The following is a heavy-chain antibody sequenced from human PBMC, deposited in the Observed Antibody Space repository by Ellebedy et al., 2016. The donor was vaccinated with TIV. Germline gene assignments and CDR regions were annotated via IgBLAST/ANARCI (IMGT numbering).Heavy chain of an antibody. V-gene: IGHV1-46*01. CDR2: INPSGGST. CDR3: ALDSSGYYYVSWFDP. J-gene: IGHJ5*02. D-gene: IGHD3-22*01. Sequence: ASVKVSCKASGYTFTSYYMHWVRQAPGQGLEWMGIINPSGGSTSYVQKFQGRVTITADKSTSTAYMELSSLRSEDTAVYYCALDSSGYYYVSWFDPWGQGTLVTVSS. CDR1: GYTFTSYY.